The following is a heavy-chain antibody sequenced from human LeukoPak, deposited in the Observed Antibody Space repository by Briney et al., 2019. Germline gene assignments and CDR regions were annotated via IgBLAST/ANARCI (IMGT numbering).Heavy chain of an antibody. D-gene: IGHD6-13*01. CDR2: INPSGGST. CDR1: GYTFTSYY. J-gene: IGHJ4*02. Sequence: ASVKVSCKASGYTFTSYYMHWVRQAPGQGLEWMGIINPSGGSTSYAQKFQGRVTITADKSTSTAYMELSSLRSEDTAVYYCAVPGYSSSWYFDYWGQGTLVTVSS. CDR3: AVPGYSSSWYFDY. V-gene: IGHV1-46*03.